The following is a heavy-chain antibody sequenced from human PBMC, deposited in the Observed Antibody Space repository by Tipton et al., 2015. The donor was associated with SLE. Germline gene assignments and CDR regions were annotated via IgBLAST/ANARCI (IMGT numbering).Heavy chain of an antibody. D-gene: IGHD3-16*02. J-gene: IGHJ6*02. CDR3: ARDGGLGELSPSYGMDV. CDR1: GFTFSSYG. CDR2: IWYDGSNK. V-gene: IGHV3-33*08. Sequence: SLRLSCAASGFTFSSYGMSWVRQAPGKGLEWVAVIWYDGSNKYYADSVKGRFTISRDNSKNTLYLQMNSLRAEDTAVYHCARDGGLGELSPSYGMDVWGQGTTVTVSS.